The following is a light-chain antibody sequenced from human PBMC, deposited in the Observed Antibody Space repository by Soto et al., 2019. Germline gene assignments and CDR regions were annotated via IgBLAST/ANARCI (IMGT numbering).Light chain of an antibody. CDR3: QQYNNWPLT. V-gene: IGKV3-15*01. CDR2: GAS. Sequence: DIVLTQAPDNLSLSPGDSATLSCRVSQYTNGRYVAWYQQRPGLAPRLLMYGASTRAPGIPARFSGGGSATEFTLTISSLQSEDFAVYYCQQYNNWPLTFGGGTKVDIK. CDR1: QYTNGRY. J-gene: IGKJ4*01.